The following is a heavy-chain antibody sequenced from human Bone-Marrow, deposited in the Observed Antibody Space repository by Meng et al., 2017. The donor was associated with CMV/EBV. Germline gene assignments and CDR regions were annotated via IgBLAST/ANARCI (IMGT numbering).Heavy chain of an antibody. CDR3: ARGLNYYDSSGYFDY. Sequence: GESLKISCAASGFTFSSYSMNWVRQAPGKGLEWVSYISSSSSTIYYADSVKGRFTISRDNAKNSLYLQMNSLRAEDTAVYYCARGLNYYDSSGYFDYWGQGTLVTVSS. D-gene: IGHD3-22*01. V-gene: IGHV3-48*04. CDR1: GFTFSSYS. CDR2: ISSSSSTI. J-gene: IGHJ4*02.